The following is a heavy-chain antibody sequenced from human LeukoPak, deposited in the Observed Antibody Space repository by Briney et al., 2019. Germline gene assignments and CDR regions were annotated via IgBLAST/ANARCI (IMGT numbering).Heavy chain of an antibody. CDR2: INHSGST. V-gene: IGHV4-34*01. Sequence: SETLSLTCAVYGGSFSGYYWSWIRQPPGKGLEWIGEINHSGSTDYNPSLKSRVTISVDTSKNQFSLKLTSVTAADTAVHYCARGGSEYSGYDYWSFDYWAQGTLVTVSS. CDR1: GGSFSGYY. D-gene: IGHD5-12*01. J-gene: IGHJ4*02. CDR3: ARGGSEYSGYDYWSFDY.